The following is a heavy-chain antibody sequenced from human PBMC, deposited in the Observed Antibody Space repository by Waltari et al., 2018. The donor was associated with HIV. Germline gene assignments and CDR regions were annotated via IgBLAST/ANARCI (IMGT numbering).Heavy chain of an antibody. CDR1: AYTFPDYY. D-gene: IGHD2-15*01. CDR3: ARGEDVTLISLPPGYRLDF. J-gene: IGHJ4*02. Sequence: QAHLVQSGPEVRRPGASVPVSCTGSAYTFPDYYLHWLRQTPGQGPGWLGRIDTRTGEALEAPAFHGRVTMTRVTSLTTAYLDLTSLKSDDTAVYFCARGEDVTLISLPPGYRLDFWGQGTLVTVSS. CDR2: IDTRTGEA. V-gene: IGHV1-2*06.